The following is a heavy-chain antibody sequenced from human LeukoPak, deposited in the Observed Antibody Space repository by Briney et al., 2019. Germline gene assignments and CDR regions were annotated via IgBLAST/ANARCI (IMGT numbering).Heavy chain of an antibody. CDR1: GFTFSNAW. Sequence: PGGSLRLSCAASGFTFSNAWMSWVRQAAGKGLEWFSRIKSKTDGGTTDYAAPVKGRFTISRDDSKNTLYLQMNSLKTEDTAVYYCRFDDILTGSYYGMDVWGQGTTVTVSS. CDR3: RFDDILTGSYYGMDV. D-gene: IGHD3-9*01. CDR2: IKSKTDGGTT. J-gene: IGHJ6*02. V-gene: IGHV3-15*01.